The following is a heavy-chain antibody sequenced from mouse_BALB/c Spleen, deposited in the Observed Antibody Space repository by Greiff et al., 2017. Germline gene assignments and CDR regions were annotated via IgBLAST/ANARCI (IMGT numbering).Heavy chain of an antibody. V-gene: IGHV14-3*02. J-gene: IGHJ4*01. CDR3: ARDYYGYDYAMDY. Sequence: EVKLMESGAELVKPGASVKLSCTASGFNIKDTYMHWVKQRPEQGLEWIGRIDPANGNTKYDPKFQGKATITADTSSNTAYLQLSSLTSEDTAVYYCARDYYGYDYAMDYWGQGTSVTVSS. CDR1: GFNIKDTY. CDR2: IDPANGNT. D-gene: IGHD1-2*01.